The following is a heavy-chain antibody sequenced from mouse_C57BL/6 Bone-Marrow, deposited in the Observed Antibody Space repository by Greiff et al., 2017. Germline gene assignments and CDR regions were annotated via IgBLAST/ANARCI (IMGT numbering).Heavy chain of an antibody. Sequence: QVHVKQPGAELVRPGTSVKLSCKASGYTFTSYWMHWVKQRPGQGLEWIGVIDPSDSYTNYNQKFKGKATLTVDTSSSTAYMQLSSLTSEDSAVYYCARLRAFDYYGSSFDYWGQGTTLTVSS. D-gene: IGHD1-1*01. CDR1: GYTFTSYW. V-gene: IGHV1-59*01. J-gene: IGHJ2*01. CDR3: ARLRAFDYYGSSFDY. CDR2: IDPSDSYT.